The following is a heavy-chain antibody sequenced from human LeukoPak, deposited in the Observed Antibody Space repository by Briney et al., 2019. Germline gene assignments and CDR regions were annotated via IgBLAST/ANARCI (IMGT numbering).Heavy chain of an antibody. D-gene: IGHD2-15*01. CDR1: GFTFSSYG. Sequence: GGSLRLSCAASGFTFSSYGMHWVRQAPGKGLEWVAVIWYDGSNKYHADSVKDRFTISRDNSKNTLYLQMNSLRAEDTAVYYCARDHLDGSGYLDYWGQGTLVTVSS. V-gene: IGHV3-33*01. CDR2: IWYDGSNK. J-gene: IGHJ4*02. CDR3: ARDHLDGSGYLDY.